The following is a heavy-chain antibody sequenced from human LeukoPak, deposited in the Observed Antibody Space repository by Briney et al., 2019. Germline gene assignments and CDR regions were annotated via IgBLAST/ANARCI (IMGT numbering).Heavy chain of an antibody. D-gene: IGHD2-21*01. CDR2: IDWDDDK. V-gene: IGHV2-70*11. Sequence: SGPTLVNPTQTLTLTCTFSGFSLSTSGMCVSWIRQPPVKALEWLARIDWDDDKYYSTSLKTRLTISKDTSKNQVVLTMTNMDPVDTATYYCARIVRGGYSFDYWGQGTLVTVSS. CDR3: ARIVRGGYSFDY. CDR1: GFSLSTSGMC. J-gene: IGHJ4*02.